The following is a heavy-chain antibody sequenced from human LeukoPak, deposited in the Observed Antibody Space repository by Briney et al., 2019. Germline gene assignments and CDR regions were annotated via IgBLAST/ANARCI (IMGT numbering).Heavy chain of an antibody. J-gene: IGHJ4*02. V-gene: IGHV3-23*01. CDR2: ISGSGGST. D-gene: IGHD5-18*01. CDR1: GFTFSSYA. CDR3: AKDRSYHYFDY. Sequence: GGSLRLSCAASGFTFSSYAMSWVRQAPGKGLEWVSAISGSGGSTYYADSVKGRFTISRDNSKNTLYLRMNSLAAEDTAVYYCAKDRSYHYFDYWGQGTLVTVSS.